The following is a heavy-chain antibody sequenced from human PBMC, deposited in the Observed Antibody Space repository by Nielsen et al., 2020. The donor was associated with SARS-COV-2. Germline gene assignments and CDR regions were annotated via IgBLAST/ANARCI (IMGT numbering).Heavy chain of an antibody. CDR3: ASFEIGDSSGARYGMDV. J-gene: IGHJ6*02. Sequence: ASVKVSCKASGYTFTSYYMHWVRQAPGQGLEWMGIINPSGGSTSYAQKFQGRVTVTRDTSTSTVYMELSSLRSEDTAVYYCASFEIGDSSGARYGMDVWGQGTTVTVSS. V-gene: IGHV1-46*01. CDR1: GYTFTSYY. D-gene: IGHD3-22*01. CDR2: INPSGGST.